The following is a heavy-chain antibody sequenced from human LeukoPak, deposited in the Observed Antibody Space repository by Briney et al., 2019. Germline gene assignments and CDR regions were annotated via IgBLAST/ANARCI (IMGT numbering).Heavy chain of an antibody. D-gene: IGHD3-22*01. Sequence: GGSLRLSCAASGFTFSSYSMNWLRQAPGKGLEWVSSISSSSSYIYYADSVKGRFTISRDNAKNSLYLQINSLRAEDTAVYYCERDGRVWYYYDSSGYYHGAFDIWGQGTMVTVYS. V-gene: IGHV3-21*01. CDR2: ISSSSSYI. CDR1: GFTFSSYS. CDR3: ERDGRVWYYYDSSGYYHGAFDI. J-gene: IGHJ3*02.